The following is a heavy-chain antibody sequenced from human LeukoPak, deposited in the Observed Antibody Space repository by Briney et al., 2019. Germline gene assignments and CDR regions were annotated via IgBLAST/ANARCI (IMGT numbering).Heavy chain of an antibody. V-gene: IGHV3-74*01. Sequence: AGSLTLSCAASGCTFNSYWMHWVRQPPGKGLVWVSCINSDGSSTIYADFVKGRCTIFRRHAKNTVYLQMNSLRAEATGVFFWAGRYSSAWYVWGQGALVAVSS. D-gene: IGHD6-19*01. CDR2: INSDGSST. J-gene: IGHJ4*02. CDR1: GCTFNSYW. CDR3: AGRYSSAWYV.